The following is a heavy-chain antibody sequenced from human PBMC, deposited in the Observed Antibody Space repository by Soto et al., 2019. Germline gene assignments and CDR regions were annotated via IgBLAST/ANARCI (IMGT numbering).Heavy chain of an antibody. CDR3: ARLDIIGAGIRVY. D-gene: IGHD6-19*01. CDR1: GGSISNYH. J-gene: IGHJ4*02. Sequence: QVQLQESGPGLVKASETLSLTCTVSGGSISNYHWNWIRQPPGKGLEWIGYIYYSGRTNYNPSLKSRVTISGDTSKTRFSLKLRSVTAADTAIYYCARLDIIGAGIRVYWGQGTLVTVSS. V-gene: IGHV4-59*08. CDR2: IYYSGRT.